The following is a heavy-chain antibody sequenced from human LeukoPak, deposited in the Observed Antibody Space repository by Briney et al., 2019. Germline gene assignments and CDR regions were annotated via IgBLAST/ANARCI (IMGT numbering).Heavy chain of an antibody. Sequence: PGGSLRLSYAASGITFSNYWMSWVRQAPGKGLEWVANIKPDGSERYYVDSVKGRFTISRDNAKNSLYLQMSSLRAEDTAVYYCARDIGYSGNWFDPWGQGTLVTVSS. CDR1: GITFSNYW. V-gene: IGHV3-7*01. CDR3: ARDIGYSGNWFDP. J-gene: IGHJ5*02. CDR2: IKPDGSER. D-gene: IGHD2-15*01.